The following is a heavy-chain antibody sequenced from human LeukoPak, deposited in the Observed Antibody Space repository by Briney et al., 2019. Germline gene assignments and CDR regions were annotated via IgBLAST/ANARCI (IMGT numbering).Heavy chain of an antibody. V-gene: IGHV3-23*01. CDR2: ISGSGGST. CDR3: ARDAGRWLQWDY. D-gene: IGHD5-24*01. CDR1: GFTFSDYA. Sequence: GGSLRLSCAASGFTFSDYAMSWVRQAPGKGLEWVSGISGSGGSTKYADSVEGRFTISRDNSKNTVYLQMNSLRAEDTAVYYCARDAGRWLQWDYWGQGTLVTVSS. J-gene: IGHJ4*02.